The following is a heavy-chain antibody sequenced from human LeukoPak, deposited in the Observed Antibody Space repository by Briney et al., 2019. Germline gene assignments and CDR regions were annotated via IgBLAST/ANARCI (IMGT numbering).Heavy chain of an antibody. D-gene: IGHD6-19*01. CDR2: IIPIFGTA. CDR3: ARGYSRGWDGGFDY. V-gene: IGHV1-69*06. Sequence: ASVKVSCKASGGTFSSYAISWVRQAPGQGLEWMGGIIPIFGTANYAQKFQGRVTITADKSTSTAYMELSSLRSEDTAVYYCARGYSRGWDGGFDYWGQGTLVTVSS. CDR1: GGTFSSYA. J-gene: IGHJ4*02.